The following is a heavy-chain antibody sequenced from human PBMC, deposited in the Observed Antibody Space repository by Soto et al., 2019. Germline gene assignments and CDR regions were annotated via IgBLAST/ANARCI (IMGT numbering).Heavy chain of an antibody. CDR3: ARGGKYCTNGVCSFSDRDV. Sequence: QVQLVQSGAEVKKPGASVKVSCKASGYTFSSYGISWVRQAPGQGLEWMGWNSAYNGNTNYAQKFQGRVTMTTDTSSRTAYMALRSLRSDDTAVYYCARGGKYCTNGVCSFSDRDVWGQGTTVTVSS. CDR2: NSAYNGNT. J-gene: IGHJ6*02. V-gene: IGHV1-18*01. D-gene: IGHD2-8*01. CDR1: GYTFSSYG.